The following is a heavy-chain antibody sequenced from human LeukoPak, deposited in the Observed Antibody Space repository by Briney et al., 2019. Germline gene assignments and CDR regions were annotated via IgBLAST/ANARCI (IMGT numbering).Heavy chain of an antibody. V-gene: IGHV3-53*01. CDR3: ARDYRNGAIDY. Sequence: PGGSLRLSCVASGFTVSSNCMSWVRQAPGKGLEWVSITYNDGSTFYADSVKGRFTISRDNSKNTLYLQMDSLSAEDTAVYYCARDYRNGAIDYWGQGTLVTVSS. CDR2: TYNDGST. J-gene: IGHJ4*02. CDR1: GFTVSSNC. D-gene: IGHD1-1*01.